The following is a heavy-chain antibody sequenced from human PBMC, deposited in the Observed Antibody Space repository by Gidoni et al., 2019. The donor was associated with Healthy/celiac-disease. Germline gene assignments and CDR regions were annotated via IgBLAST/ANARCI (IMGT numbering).Heavy chain of an antibody. J-gene: IGHJ6*02. D-gene: IGHD6-19*01. Sequence: QLQLQESGPGLVKPSETLSLTCTVSGGSISSSSYYWCWIRQPPGKGLEWIGSIYYSGSTYYNPSLKSRVTISVDTSKNQFSLKLSSVTAADTAVYYCARQLRYSSGWYDGMDVWGQGTTVTVSS. CDR3: ARQLRYSSGWYDGMDV. CDR1: GGSISSSSYY. V-gene: IGHV4-39*01. CDR2: IYYSGST.